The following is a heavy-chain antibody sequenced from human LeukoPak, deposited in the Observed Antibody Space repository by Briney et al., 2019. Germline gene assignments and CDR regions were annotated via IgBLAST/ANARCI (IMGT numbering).Heavy chain of an antibody. Sequence: SETLSLTCTVSGGSISSSSYYWGWIRQPPGKGLEWIGSIYYSGSTYYNPSLKSRVTISVDTSKNQFSLKLSSVTAADTAVYYCARPTPPAMAAAGILHWGQGTLVTVSS. D-gene: IGHD6-13*01. CDR1: GGSISSSSYY. J-gene: IGHJ1*01. CDR3: ARPTPPAMAAAGILH. CDR2: IYYSGST. V-gene: IGHV4-39*01.